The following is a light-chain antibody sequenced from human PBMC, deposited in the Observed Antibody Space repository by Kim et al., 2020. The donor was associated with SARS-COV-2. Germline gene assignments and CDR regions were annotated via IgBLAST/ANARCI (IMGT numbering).Light chain of an antibody. Sequence: SYELTQPPSVSVAPGKTARITCGGNNIGSKSVHWCQQKPGQAPMLVIYYYSDRPSGILERFSGSNSGNTATLTISRVEAGDEADYYCQVWDSSSDHVIFGGGTKLTVL. J-gene: IGLJ2*01. CDR3: QVWDSSSDHVI. CDR1: NIGSKS. CDR2: YYS. V-gene: IGLV3-21*04.